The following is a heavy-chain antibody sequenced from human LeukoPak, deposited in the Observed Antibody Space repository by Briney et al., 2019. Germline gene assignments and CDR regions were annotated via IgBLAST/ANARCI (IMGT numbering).Heavy chain of an antibody. D-gene: IGHD5-18*01. V-gene: IGHV5-51*01. J-gene: IGHJ4*02. CDR2: IYPGDSGT. CDR1: GYSFTNYW. Sequence: HGESLKISRKASGYSFTNYWIGWVRQMPGKGLEWMGIIYPGDSGTRYSPSFQGQVTISADKSTNTAYLQWHSLKSSDTAMYYCARLRQLWTLDYWGQGTLVTVSS. CDR3: ARLRQLWTLDY.